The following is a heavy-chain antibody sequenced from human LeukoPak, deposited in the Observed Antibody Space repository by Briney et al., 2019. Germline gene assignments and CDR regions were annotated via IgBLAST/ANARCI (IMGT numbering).Heavy chain of an antibody. V-gene: IGHV1-2*02. D-gene: IGHD2-2*01. J-gene: IGHJ4*02. CDR3: ARGNPLYCSSTTCLFDY. CDR2: SSPNSGYT. Sequence: GASVTVSCKPSGYTFTGYYLLWVWQAPAPRVEPMGWSSPNSGYTNYAQKFQGRVTMTRDTSISTAQTEPSRLPSDDTTVYYCARGNPLYCSSTTCLFDYWGQGTLVTVSS. CDR1: GYTFTGYY.